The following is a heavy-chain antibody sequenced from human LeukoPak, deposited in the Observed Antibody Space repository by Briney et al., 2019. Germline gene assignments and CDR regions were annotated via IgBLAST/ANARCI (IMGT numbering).Heavy chain of an antibody. CDR3: ATDSNWFDP. CDR2: ISAYNGNT. V-gene: IGHV1-18*01. J-gene: IGHJ5*02. Sequence: ASVKVSCKASGYTFTSYGISWVRQAPGQGLEWMGWISAYNGNTNYAQKFQGRVTMTEGTSTDTAYMELSSLRSEDTAVYYCATDSNWFDPWGQGTLVTVSS. CDR1: GYTFTSYG.